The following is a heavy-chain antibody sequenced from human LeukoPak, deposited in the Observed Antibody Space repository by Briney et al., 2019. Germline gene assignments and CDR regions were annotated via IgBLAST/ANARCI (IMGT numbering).Heavy chain of an antibody. CDR2: ISSSSSTI. D-gene: IGHD3/OR15-3a*01. Sequence: GGSLRLSCAASGFTFSDYYMTWVRQAPGKGLEWVSYISSSSSTIYYAASVKARFTISRDNAKNSLYLHMISLRDEDTAVYYCARAFGLTDYWGQGTLVTVSS. CDR1: GFTFSDYY. CDR3: ARAFGLTDY. V-gene: IGHV3-48*02. J-gene: IGHJ4*02.